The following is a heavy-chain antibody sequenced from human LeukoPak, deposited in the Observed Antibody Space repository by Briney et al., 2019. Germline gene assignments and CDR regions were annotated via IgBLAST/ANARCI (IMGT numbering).Heavy chain of an antibody. CDR3: ARVPSSGWYPDY. CDR1: GGSISSSNW. CDR2: IYHSGST. J-gene: IGHJ4*02. Sequence: SETLSLTCAVSGGSISSSNWWSWVRQPPGKGLEWIGEIYHSGSTNYNPPLKSRVTISVDKSKNQFSLKLSSVTAADTAVYYCARVPSSGWYPDYWGQGTLVTVSS. D-gene: IGHD6-19*01. V-gene: IGHV4-4*02.